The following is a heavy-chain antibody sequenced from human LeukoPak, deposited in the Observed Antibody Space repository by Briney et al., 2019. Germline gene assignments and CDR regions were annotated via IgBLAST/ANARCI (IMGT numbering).Heavy chain of an antibody. D-gene: IGHD3-10*01. Sequence: ASVKVSCKASGYTFTGYYMHWVRQAPGQGLEWMGWINPNSGGTNYAQKFQGKVTMTRDTSISTAYMELSRLRSDDTAVYYCARIGGSGSFPYYHYYYGMDVWGQGTTVTVSS. J-gene: IGHJ6*02. CDR3: ARIGGSGSFPYYHYYYGMDV. CDR2: INPNSGGT. CDR1: GYTFTGYY. V-gene: IGHV1-2*02.